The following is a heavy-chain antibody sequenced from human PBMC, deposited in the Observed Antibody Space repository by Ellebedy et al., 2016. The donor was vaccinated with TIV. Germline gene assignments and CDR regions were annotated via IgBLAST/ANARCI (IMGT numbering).Heavy chain of an antibody. CDR2: IYYSGST. V-gene: IGHV4-39*07. Sequence: MPSETLSLTCTVSGGSISSSSYYWGWIRQPPGKGLEWIGSIYYSGSTNYNPSLKSRVTISVDTSKNQFSLKLSSVTAADTAVYYCARTGDHPDTKFDYWGQGTLVTVSS. CDR3: ARTGDHPDTKFDY. J-gene: IGHJ4*02. D-gene: IGHD2-21*01. CDR1: GGSISSSSYY.